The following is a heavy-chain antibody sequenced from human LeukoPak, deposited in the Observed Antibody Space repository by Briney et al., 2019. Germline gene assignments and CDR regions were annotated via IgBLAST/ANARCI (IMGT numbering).Heavy chain of an antibody. CDR2: VYSSGST. CDR3: AREAVARGGPTVVTRDYFDY. CDR1: GGSISSGSHY. J-gene: IGHJ4*02. D-gene: IGHD4-23*01. Sequence: SETLSLTCTVSGGSISSGSHYWTWIRQPAGKGLEYIGRVYSSGSTDYNPSLKSRVTISVDTSKNQFSLKLSSVTAADTAVYYCAREAVARGGPTVVTRDYFDYWGQGTLVTVSS. V-gene: IGHV4-61*02.